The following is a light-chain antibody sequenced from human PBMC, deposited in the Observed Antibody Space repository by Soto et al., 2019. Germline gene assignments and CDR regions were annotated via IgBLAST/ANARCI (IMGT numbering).Light chain of an antibody. CDR2: GAT. CDR1: QGVGSW. J-gene: IGKJ1*01. Sequence: DIQMTQSPSSVSASVGDRVTITCRASQGVGSWLAWYQQKPGKAPNLLIFGATALQSGVPSRFGGGGSGTDFTLTISSLQPEDFATYYCQQSDSFPPTFGQGTKVEIK. V-gene: IGKV1-12*01. CDR3: QQSDSFPPT.